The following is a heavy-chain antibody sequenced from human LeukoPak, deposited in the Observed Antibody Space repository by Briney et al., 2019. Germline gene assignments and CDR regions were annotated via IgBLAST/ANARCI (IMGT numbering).Heavy chain of an antibody. D-gene: IGHD3-3*01. CDR2: INHSGST. Sequence: SETLSLTCAVYGGSFSGYYWSWIRQPPGKGLEWIGEINHSGSTNYNPSLKSRVTISVDTSKNQFSLKLSSVTAADTAVYYCRSDVITIFGVVDYWGQGTLVTASS. CDR1: GGSFSGYY. V-gene: IGHV4-34*01. CDR3: RSDVITIFGVVDY. J-gene: IGHJ4*02.